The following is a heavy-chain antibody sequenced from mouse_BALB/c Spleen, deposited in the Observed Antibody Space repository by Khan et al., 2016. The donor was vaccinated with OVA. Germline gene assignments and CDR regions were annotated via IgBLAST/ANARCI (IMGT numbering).Heavy chain of an antibody. CDR3: AREGAYYRSDGWFSY. J-gene: IGHJ3*01. CDR2: INPSNGYT. Sequence: VQLQQSGAELARPGASVKMSCKASGYTFTTYTMHWVKQRPGQGLEWIGYINPSNGYTNYNQKFKDKSTLTADKSSSTAYMQLSSLTSDYSAGYYGAREGAYYRSDGWFSYWGQGTLGTVSA. CDR1: GYTFTTYT. D-gene: IGHD2-14*01. V-gene: IGHV1-4*01.